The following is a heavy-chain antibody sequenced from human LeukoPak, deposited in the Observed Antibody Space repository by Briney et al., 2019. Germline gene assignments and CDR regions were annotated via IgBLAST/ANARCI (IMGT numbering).Heavy chain of an antibody. CDR3: ARDLDFWSGPDY. CDR2: ISWSGSTI. Sequence: GGSLRLSCAASGFRFSDHYMSWIRQSPVKGLECVSQISWSGSTIYYADSVKGRFTISRDNAKNSLYLQMNSLRVEDTAVYYCARDLDFWSGPDYWGQGTLVTVSS. V-gene: IGHV3-11*04. J-gene: IGHJ4*02. CDR1: GFRFSDHY. D-gene: IGHD3-3*01.